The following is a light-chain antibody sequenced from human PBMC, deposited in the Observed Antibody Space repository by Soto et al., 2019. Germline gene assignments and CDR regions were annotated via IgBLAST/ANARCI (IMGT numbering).Light chain of an antibody. V-gene: IGKV3-11*01. CDR1: QSVSSY. J-gene: IGKJ4*01. CDR3: QQRSNWPPFT. Sequence: IVLTQSPATLSLSPGERATLSCRASQSVSSYLAWYQQNPGQAPRLLIYDASNRATGIPARFSGSGSGTDFTLTISSLEPEDFAVYYCQQRSNWPPFTFGGGTKV. CDR2: DAS.